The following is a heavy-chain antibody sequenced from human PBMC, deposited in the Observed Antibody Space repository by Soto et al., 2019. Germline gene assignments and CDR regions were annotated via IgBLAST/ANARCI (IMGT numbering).Heavy chain of an antibody. D-gene: IGHD4-17*01. CDR2: INHSGST. V-gene: IGHV4-34*01. CDR1: GGSFSGYY. J-gene: IGHJ5*02. CDR3: ARLPATTVTTVS. Sequence: SETLSLTCAVYGGSFSGYYWSWIRQPPGKGLEWIGEINHSGSTNYNPSLKSRVTISVDTSKNQFSLKLSSVTAADTAVYYCARLPATTVTTVSWGQGTLVTVSS.